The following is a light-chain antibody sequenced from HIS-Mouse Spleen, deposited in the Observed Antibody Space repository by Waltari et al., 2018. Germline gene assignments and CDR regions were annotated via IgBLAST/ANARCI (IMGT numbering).Light chain of an antibody. CDR3: CSYAGSSTFVVV. CDR1: SRDVGSSNL. Sequence: QSALTQPASVSGSPGQSITISCTGTSRDVGSSNLVSRYQQHPGKAPKLMIYEGSKRPSGVSNRFSGSKSGNTASLTISGLQAEDEADYYCCSYAGSSTFVVVFGGGTKLTVL. CDR2: EGS. J-gene: IGLJ2*01. V-gene: IGLV2-23*03.